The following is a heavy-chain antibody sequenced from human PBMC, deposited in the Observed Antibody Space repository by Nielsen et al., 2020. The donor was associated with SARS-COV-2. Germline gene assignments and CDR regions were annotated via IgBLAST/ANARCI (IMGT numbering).Heavy chain of an antibody. CDR1: GFTFDDYG. CDR2: ISWNSGSI. Sequence: GGSLRLSCAASGFTFDDYGMSWVRQAPGKGLEWVSGISWNSGSIGYADSVKGRFTISRDNAKNSLYLQMNSLRAEDTALYYCAKGGSGYSGLSDYWGQGTLVTVSS. CDR3: AKGGSGYSGLSDY. J-gene: IGHJ4*02. D-gene: IGHD3-3*01. V-gene: IGHV3-9*01.